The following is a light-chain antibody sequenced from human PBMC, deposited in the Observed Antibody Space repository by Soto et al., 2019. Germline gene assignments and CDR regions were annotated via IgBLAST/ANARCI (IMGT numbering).Light chain of an antibody. CDR1: QSVGNN. CDR2: GAS. CDR3: QQYNNWPRT. V-gene: IGKV3-15*01. J-gene: IGKJ1*01. Sequence: EIVMTQSPATLSVSAGERSTPSCRASQSVGNNVAWYQQKPGQAPRLLISGASTRVTGIPARFSASGSGTEFTLTISSLQSEDFAVYYCQQYNNWPRTFGQGTKVDIK.